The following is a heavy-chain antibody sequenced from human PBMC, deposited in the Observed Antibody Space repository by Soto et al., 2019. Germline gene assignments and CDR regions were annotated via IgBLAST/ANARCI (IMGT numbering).Heavy chain of an antibody. CDR2: ISSNGGST. J-gene: IGHJ6*02. CDR1: VFTFISYT. V-gene: IGHV3-64D*06. D-gene: IGHD3-3*01. Sequence: QPGWSLRLSCSSSVFTFISYTMHWVRQAPGKGLEYVSAISSNGGSTYYADSVKGRFTISRDNSKNTLYLQMSSLRAEDTAVYYCVKDLQILEWLPHGRDVWGQGTTVTVSS. CDR3: VKDLQILEWLPHGRDV.